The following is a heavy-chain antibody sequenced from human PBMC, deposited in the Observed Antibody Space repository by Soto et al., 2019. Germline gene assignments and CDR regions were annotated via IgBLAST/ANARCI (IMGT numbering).Heavy chain of an antibody. V-gene: IGHV4-61*01. CDR1: GGSVNSNSYY. D-gene: IGHD4-4*01. CDR3: ARQAREDYNSAAY. J-gene: IGHJ4*02. CDR2: IYYGGRT. Sequence: PSETLSLTCSVSGGSVNSNSYYWSWIRQPPGKGLEWIGHIYYGGRTFYNPSLKSRVTISVDTSKNQFSLKVSSVTAADTAVYYCARQAREDYNSAAYWGQGTLVTVSS.